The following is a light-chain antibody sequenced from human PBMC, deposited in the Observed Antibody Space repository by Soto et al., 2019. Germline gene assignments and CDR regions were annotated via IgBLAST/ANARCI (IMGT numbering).Light chain of an antibody. Sequence: AVQMTQSPSYLSASVGDRVTITCRASRGISNYLGWYQQKPGKAPKLLIFGATWLQSGVPSRFSGSGSGTEFTLTISSLQPEDFATYYCLQNYFYPRTFGQGTKVDVK. J-gene: IGKJ1*01. CDR3: LQNYFYPRT. CDR1: RGISNY. V-gene: IGKV1-6*01. CDR2: GAT.